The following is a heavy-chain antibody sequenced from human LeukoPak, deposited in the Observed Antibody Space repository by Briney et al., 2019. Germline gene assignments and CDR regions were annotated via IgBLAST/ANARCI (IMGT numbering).Heavy chain of an antibody. CDR3: AKDADTATIIYWYFDL. V-gene: IGHV3-30*18. CDR2: ISDDGSNT. CDR1: GVTISSFC. Sequence: GGSLRLSCTASGVTISSFCRHWVRQAPGKGLEWVAVISDDGSNTYYADSVKGRFTIYRDNSQNTLYLQLNSLRTEDTAVYYCAKDADTATIIYWYFDLWGRGTLVTVSS. J-gene: IGHJ2*01. D-gene: IGHD5-18*01.